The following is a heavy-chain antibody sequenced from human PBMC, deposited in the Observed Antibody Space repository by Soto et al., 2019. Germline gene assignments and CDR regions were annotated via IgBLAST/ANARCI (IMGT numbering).Heavy chain of an antibody. CDR1: GFTFSRYG. J-gene: IGHJ5*01. V-gene: IGHV3-21*06. CDR2: ISSSTSYV. Sequence: ILSCAASGFTFSRYGMNWLRQAPGKGLEWVASISSSTSYVYYADSVKGRFSTSRDNAKNILYLEMYALRSEDTAIYYCARDPSEGRVGNWFESWGQGTLVTVSS. CDR3: ARDPSEGRVGNWFES.